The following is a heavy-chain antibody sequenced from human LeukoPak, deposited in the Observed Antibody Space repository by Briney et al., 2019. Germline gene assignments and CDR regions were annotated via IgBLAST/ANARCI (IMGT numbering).Heavy chain of an antibody. CDR3: AKGPCSSTSCFTEFDY. V-gene: IGHV3-9*01. CDR1: GFTFDDYA. J-gene: IGHJ4*02. D-gene: IGHD2-2*01. Sequence: GRSLRLSCAASGFTFDDYAMHWVRQAPGNGLEWVSGISWNSGSIGYADSVKGRFTISRDNAKNSLYLQMTSLRAEDTALYYCAKGPCSSTSCFTEFDYWGQGTLVTVSS. CDR2: ISWNSGSI.